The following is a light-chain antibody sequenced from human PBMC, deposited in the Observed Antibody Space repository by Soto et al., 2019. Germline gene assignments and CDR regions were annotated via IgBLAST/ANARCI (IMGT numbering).Light chain of an antibody. V-gene: IGKV3-11*01. Sequence: EIVLTQSPDTLSFSPGERATLSCRASQSVSSNLAWYQQKPGQAPRLLIYAASNRATGIPARFSGTGSGTDFTLTISSLEPEDFAVYYCQHRSNWPPWTFGQGTKVDIK. CDR3: QHRSNWPPWT. CDR1: QSVSSN. J-gene: IGKJ1*01. CDR2: AAS.